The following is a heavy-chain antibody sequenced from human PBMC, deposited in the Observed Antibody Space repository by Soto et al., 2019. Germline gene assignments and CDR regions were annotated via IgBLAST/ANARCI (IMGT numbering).Heavy chain of an antibody. V-gene: IGHV2-26*01. J-gene: IGHJ6*03. D-gene: IGHD6-19*01. CDR1: GFSLSNGKVG. CDR3: ARILFGRSVAGGYFYMDV. Sequence: HATLKESGPVLVNPTETLTMTCTVSGFSLSNGKVGVSWIRQPPGKALEWLAHIFSNYEKCYRTSQKSRLTISKDTSKSQVVLTMTNVDPVDTATYYCARILFGRSVAGGYFYMDVWGKGTTVTVSS. CDR2: IFSNYEK.